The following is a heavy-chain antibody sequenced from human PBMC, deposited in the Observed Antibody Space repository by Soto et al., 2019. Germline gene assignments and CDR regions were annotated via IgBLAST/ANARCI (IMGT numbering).Heavy chain of an antibody. V-gene: IGHV4-30-2*01. D-gene: IGHD2-8*01. J-gene: IGHJ4*02. CDR1: GGSISSGGYS. Sequence: PSETLSLTCTVSGGSISSGGYSWSWIRQPPGKGLEWIGYIYHSGSTYYNPSLKSRVTISVDRSKNQFSLKLSSVTAADTAVYYCATFITGYCTNGVCYTPYYFDYWGQGTLVTVSS. CDR2: IYHSGST. CDR3: ATFITGYCTNGVCYTPYYFDY.